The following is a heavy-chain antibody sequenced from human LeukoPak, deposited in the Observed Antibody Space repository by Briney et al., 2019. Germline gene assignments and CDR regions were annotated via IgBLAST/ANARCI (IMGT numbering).Heavy chain of an antibody. CDR3: AREPMVRDFHWFDP. CDR2: IKPNSGGT. V-gene: IGHV1-2*06. CDR1: GYTFTGYY. J-gene: IGHJ5*02. Sequence: ASVKVSCKASGYTFTGYYIHWVRQAPGQGLEWMGRIKPNSGGTNYAQKFQGRVNMTRDTSISTAYMELNRLTSDDTAVYYCAREPMVRDFHWFDPWGQGTLVTVSS. D-gene: IGHD3-10*01.